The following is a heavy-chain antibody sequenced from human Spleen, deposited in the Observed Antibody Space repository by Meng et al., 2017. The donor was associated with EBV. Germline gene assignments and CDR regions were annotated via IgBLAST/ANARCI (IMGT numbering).Heavy chain of an antibody. CDR1: GFTFSPYA. CDR3: AKGKDYGDPDHFDY. J-gene: IGHJ4*02. Sequence: VQLGCSGGGVVQPGRSLRLSCAASGFTFSPYAMHWVRQALGKGLEWVGVVSYDGTNEYHADSVKGRFTISRDNSKSTLYLQMNSLRAEDTALYYCAKGKDYGDPDHFDYWGQGTLVTVSS. D-gene: IGHD4-17*01. CDR2: VSYDGTNE. V-gene: IGHV3-30-3*01.